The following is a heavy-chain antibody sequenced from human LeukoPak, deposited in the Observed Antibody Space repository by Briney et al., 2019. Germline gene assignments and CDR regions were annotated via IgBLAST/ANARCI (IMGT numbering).Heavy chain of an antibody. Sequence: PSETLSLTCTVSGGSISSYYWSWIRQPAGKGLEWIGRIYTSGSTNYNPSLKSRVTMSVDTSKNQFSLKLSSVTAADTAVYYCARDSVVDYDFWGGSEPHSNYFDYWGQGTLVTVSS. CDR1: GGSISSYY. D-gene: IGHD3-3*01. CDR2: IYTSGST. J-gene: IGHJ4*02. CDR3: ARDSVVDYDFWGGSEPHSNYFDY. V-gene: IGHV4-4*07.